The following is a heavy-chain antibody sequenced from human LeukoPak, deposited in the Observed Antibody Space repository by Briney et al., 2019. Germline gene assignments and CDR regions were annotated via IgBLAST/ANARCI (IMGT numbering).Heavy chain of an antibody. V-gene: IGHV3-74*01. CDR1: GFTYSSYW. CDR2: ISPDGSTT. D-gene: IGHD6-13*01. Sequence: GGSLRLSCAASGFTYSSYWMHWVPQVPGMGLVWVSRISPDGSTTNYADSVKGRFTISRDNSKNALYLQMNSLRADDTAVYYCGRQAACGASCIAFWGQGTLVTVSS. CDR3: GRQAACGASCIAF. J-gene: IGHJ4*02.